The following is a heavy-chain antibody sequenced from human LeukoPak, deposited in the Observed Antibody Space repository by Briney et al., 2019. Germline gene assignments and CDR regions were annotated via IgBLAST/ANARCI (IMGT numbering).Heavy chain of an antibody. Sequence: PGGSLRLSCAASGFTFSGYTMTWVRQAPGKGLEWVSSISNSSTYIYYADSVKGRFTISRDNVQNSLSLQMNSLRAEDTAVYYCARDSRVVTEDYYYYYYMDVWGKGTTVTVSS. V-gene: IGHV3-21*01. CDR3: ARDSRVVTEDYYYYYYMDV. D-gene: IGHD2-21*02. CDR2: ISNSSTYI. J-gene: IGHJ6*03. CDR1: GFTFSGYT.